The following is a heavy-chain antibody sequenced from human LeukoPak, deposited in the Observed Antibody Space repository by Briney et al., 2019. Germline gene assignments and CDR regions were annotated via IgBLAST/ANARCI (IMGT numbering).Heavy chain of an antibody. CDR1: GFTFSSYA. D-gene: IGHD1-26*01. Sequence: GGSLRLSCAASGFTFSSYAMHWVRQAPGKGLEWVAVISYDGSNKYYADSVKGRFTISRDNSENTLYLQMNSLRPEDTAIYYCARAVGATAPYDYWGQGTLVTVSS. V-gene: IGHV3-30-3*01. CDR2: ISYDGSNK. J-gene: IGHJ4*02. CDR3: ARAVGATAPYDY.